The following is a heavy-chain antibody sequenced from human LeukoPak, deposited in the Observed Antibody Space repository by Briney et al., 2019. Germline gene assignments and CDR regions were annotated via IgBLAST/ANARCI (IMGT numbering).Heavy chain of an antibody. Sequence: GGPLRLSCAVSGFPFSSYAMSWVRQAPGKRLEWVSAISGSGGSTSYADSVKGRFTISRDNSKNTLYLQMNSLRAEDTAVYYCAKGTVVVTRGAFDIWGQGTMVTVS. CDR2: ISGSGGST. J-gene: IGHJ3*02. CDR1: GFPFSSYA. V-gene: IGHV3-23*01. D-gene: IGHD2-21*02. CDR3: AKGTVVVTRGAFDI.